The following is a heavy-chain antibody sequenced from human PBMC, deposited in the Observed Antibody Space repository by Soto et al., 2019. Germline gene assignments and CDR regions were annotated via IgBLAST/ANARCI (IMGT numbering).Heavy chain of an antibody. CDR3: ARDIHSTSSL. CDR2: IYSGGNT. J-gene: IGHJ4*02. Sequence: VGSLRLSCAASGFIFSNSYMSWVRHTPGKGLEWVSVIYSGGNTYYTDSVKGRFTISGDNSKNTLYLQMNSLRAEDTALYYCARDIHSTSSLWGQGALVTVSS. V-gene: IGHV3-53*01. CDR1: GFIFSNSY. D-gene: IGHD6-6*01.